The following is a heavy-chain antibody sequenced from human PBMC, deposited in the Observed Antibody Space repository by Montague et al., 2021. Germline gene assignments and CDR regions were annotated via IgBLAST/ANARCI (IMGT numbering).Heavy chain of an antibody. CDR2: IFHNGST. J-gene: IGHJ5*02. D-gene: IGHD3-22*01. V-gene: IGHV4-4*02. Sequence: SETLSLTRAVSGGSISSNNWWTWVRPPPGKGLEWIGEIFHNGSTTYSPSLKSRVTISMDKSKNQFSLKLTSVTAADTAVYYCARVAAWGYYDTSGPNWFDPWGQGTLVTVSS. CDR3: ARVAAWGYYDTSGPNWFDP. CDR1: GGSISSNNW.